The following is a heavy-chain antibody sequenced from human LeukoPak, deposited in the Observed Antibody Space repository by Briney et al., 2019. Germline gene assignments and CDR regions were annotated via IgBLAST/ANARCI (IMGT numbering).Heavy chain of an antibody. CDR1: GFTFSSYA. CDR2: ISGSGGST. CDR3: AKDRGAYSGYDFFDY. Sequence: GALRLSCAASGFTFSSYAMSWVRQAPGKGLEWVSAISGSGGSTYYADSVKGRFTISRDNSKNTLYLQMNSLRAEDTAVYYCAKDRGAYSGYDFFDYWGQGTLVTVSS. D-gene: IGHD5-12*01. V-gene: IGHV3-23*01. J-gene: IGHJ4*02.